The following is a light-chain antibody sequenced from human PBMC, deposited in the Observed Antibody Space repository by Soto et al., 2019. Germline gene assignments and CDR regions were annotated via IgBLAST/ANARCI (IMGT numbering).Light chain of an antibody. J-gene: IGKJ3*01. Sequence: IVLTQSPGTLSLSPGERATLSCRASQSVGSYLAWYQQKPGQAPRLLIYSASSRATGVADRFSGSGSGTDFTLTINRLEPEDFAVYYCQQYGNSRVTFGPGTKVDIK. CDR2: SAS. CDR1: QSVGSY. V-gene: IGKV3-20*01. CDR3: QQYGNSRVT.